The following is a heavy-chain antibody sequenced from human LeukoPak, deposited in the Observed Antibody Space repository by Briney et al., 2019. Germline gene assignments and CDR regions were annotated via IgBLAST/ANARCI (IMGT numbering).Heavy chain of an antibody. V-gene: IGHV3-23*01. CDR2: ITGGSADT. J-gene: IGHJ4*02. D-gene: IGHD6-6*01. CDR3: ATGAVARSYAYFDY. CDR1: GFTFSSSA. Sequence: GGSLRLSCTASGFTFSSSAMSWVRQAPGKGLEWVSIITGGSADTYYADSVRGRFTISRDNSKNTLYLQMNSLRAEDSAVYYCATGAVARSYAYFDYWGQGTLVTVSS.